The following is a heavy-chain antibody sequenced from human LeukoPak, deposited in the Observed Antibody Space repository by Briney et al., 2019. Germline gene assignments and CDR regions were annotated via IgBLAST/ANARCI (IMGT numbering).Heavy chain of an antibody. D-gene: IGHD3-10*02. CDR3: AELGITMIGGV. V-gene: IGHV3-48*03. Sequence: GGSLRLSCAASGFTFSGYEMNWVRQAPGKGLEWVSYISSSGSTIYYADSVKGRFTISRDNAENSPYLQMNSLRAEDTAVYYCAELGITMIGGVWGKGTTVTISS. CDR1: GFTFSGYE. CDR2: ISSSGSTI. J-gene: IGHJ6*04.